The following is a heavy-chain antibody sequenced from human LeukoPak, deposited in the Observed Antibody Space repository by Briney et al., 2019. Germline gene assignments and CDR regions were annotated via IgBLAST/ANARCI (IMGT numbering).Heavy chain of an antibody. CDR3: ARRMIGLNGYFDY. J-gene: IGHJ4*02. D-gene: IGHD3-22*01. Sequence: GESLQISCKSSGYSFTTYWIAWGRQVPGKGLEWMGIIYPGDSDTRYSPSFQGQVTISADKSITTAYLQWSSLKASDTAMYYCARRMIGLNGYFDYWGQGTLVTVSS. CDR1: GYSFTTYW. CDR2: IYPGDSDT. V-gene: IGHV5-51*01.